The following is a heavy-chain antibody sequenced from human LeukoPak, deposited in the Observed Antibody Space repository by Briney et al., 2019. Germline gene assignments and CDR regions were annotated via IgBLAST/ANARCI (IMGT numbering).Heavy chain of an antibody. Sequence: PSETLSLTCAVYGGSFSGYYWSWIRQPPGKGLEWIGEINHSGSTNYNPPLKSRVTISVDTSKNQFSLKLSSVTAADTAVYYCARGRREVIAATRPDFDYWGQGTLVTVSS. CDR3: ARGRREVIAATRPDFDY. J-gene: IGHJ4*02. D-gene: IGHD6-25*01. CDR2: INHSGST. CDR1: GGSFSGYY. V-gene: IGHV4-34*01.